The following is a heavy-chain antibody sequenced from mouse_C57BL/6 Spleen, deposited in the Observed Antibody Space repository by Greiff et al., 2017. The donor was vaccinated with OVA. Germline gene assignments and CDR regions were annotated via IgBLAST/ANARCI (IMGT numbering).Heavy chain of an antibody. CDR3: ARGAVVDWYFDV. CDR2: ISYDGSN. CDR1: GYSITSGYY. D-gene: IGHD1-1*01. Sequence: DVQLQESGPGLVKPSQSLSLTCSVTGYSITSGYYWNWIRQFPGNKLEWMGYISYDGSNNYNPSLKNRISITRDTSKNQFFLKLNSVTTEDTATYYCARGAVVDWYFDVWGTGTTVTVSS. V-gene: IGHV3-6*01. J-gene: IGHJ1*03.